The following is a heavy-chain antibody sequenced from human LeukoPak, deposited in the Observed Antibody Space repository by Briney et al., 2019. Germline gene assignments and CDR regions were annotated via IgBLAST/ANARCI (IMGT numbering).Heavy chain of an antibody. Sequence: PGGSLRLSCAASGFSFSTYEMHWVRQAPGKGLEWVSDISSSGSTVYYADSVKGRFTTSRDNANNYLYPQMHSLRAEDTAVYYCSLLAVASPQDYWGQGTLVTVSS. CDR1: GFSFSTYE. CDR3: SLLAVASPQDY. CDR2: ISSSGSTV. V-gene: IGHV3-48*03. D-gene: IGHD6-19*01. J-gene: IGHJ4*02.